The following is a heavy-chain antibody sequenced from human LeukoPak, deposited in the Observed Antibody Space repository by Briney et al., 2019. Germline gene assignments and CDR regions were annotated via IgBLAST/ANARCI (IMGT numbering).Heavy chain of an antibody. V-gene: IGHV3-23*01. CDR2: ISGSGGST. CDR1: GGSISSYY. D-gene: IGHD3-10*01. CDR3: AKEITMVRGVISGFDY. Sequence: PSETLSLTCTVSGGSISSYYWSWVRQAPGKGLEWVSAISGSGGSTYYADSVKGRFTISRDNSKNTLYLQMNSLRAEDTAVYYCAKEITMVRGVISGFDYWGQGTLVTVSS. J-gene: IGHJ4*02.